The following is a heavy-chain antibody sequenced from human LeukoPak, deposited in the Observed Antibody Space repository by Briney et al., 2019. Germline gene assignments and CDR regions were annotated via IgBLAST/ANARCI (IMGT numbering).Heavy chain of an antibody. CDR1: GGSISSYY. CDR3: ARHRWGSGYYTDF. CDR2: IYYSGST. V-gene: IGHV4-59*08. J-gene: IGHJ4*02. Sequence: SQTLSLTCTVSGGSISSYYWSWIRQPPGKGLEWIGYIYYSGSTNYNPSLKSRVTISVDTSKNQFSLKLSSVTAADTAVYYCARHRWGSGYYTDFWGQGTLVTVSS. D-gene: IGHD3-22*01.